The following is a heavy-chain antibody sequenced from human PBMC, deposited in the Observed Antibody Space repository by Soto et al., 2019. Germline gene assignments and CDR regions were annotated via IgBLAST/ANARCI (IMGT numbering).Heavy chain of an antibody. V-gene: IGHV1-18*01. D-gene: IGHD2-2*01. CDR3: ARDDRYCRSTSRA. Sequence: ASVKVSCKASGYTFNRYVIRWGRQAPGHGLAWMGWISAYNGNTNYAQKLQGRVTMTTDTSTSTAYMDLRSLRSHDTAVYYCARDDRYCRSTSRAWGQGTLVTV. CDR2: ISAYNGNT. J-gene: IGHJ4*01. CDR1: GYTFNRYV.